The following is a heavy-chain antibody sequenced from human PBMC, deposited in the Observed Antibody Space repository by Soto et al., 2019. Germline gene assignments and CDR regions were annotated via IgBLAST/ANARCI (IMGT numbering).Heavy chain of an antibody. V-gene: IGHV4-59*01. CDR1: GGSISSYY. D-gene: IGHD2-15*01. CDR2: IYYSGST. Sequence: TLSLTCTVSGGSISSYYWSWIRQPPGKGLEWIGYIYYSGSTNYNPSLKSRVTISVDTSKNQFSLKLSSVTAADTAVYYCARESKGYCSGGSCYGFDYWGQGTLVTVSS. J-gene: IGHJ4*02. CDR3: ARESKGYCSGGSCYGFDY.